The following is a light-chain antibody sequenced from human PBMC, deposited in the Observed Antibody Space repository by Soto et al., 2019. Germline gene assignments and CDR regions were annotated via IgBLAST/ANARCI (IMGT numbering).Light chain of an antibody. CDR2: DAS. J-gene: IGKJ5*01. Sequence: EIVLTQSPATLSLSPGERATLSCRASQSVSSYLAWYQQKPGQAPRLLIYDASNRATGIPARFSGSGSGTDFTLTISSLEPEHFAVYYCQQRSNWPTCGQGTRLEIK. V-gene: IGKV3-11*01. CDR1: QSVSSY. CDR3: QQRSNWPT.